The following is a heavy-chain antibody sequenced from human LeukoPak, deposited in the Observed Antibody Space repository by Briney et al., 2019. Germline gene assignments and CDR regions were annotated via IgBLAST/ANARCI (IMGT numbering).Heavy chain of an antibody. D-gene: IGHD4-17*01. CDR3: AKVDYGDYYFDY. CDR2: ISGSGGGT. V-gene: IGHV3-23*01. Sequence: GGSLRLSCAASGFTFSNYDMSWVRQAPGKGLEWVSSISGSGGGTYYADSVKGRFTISRGNSKNTLYLQVNSLRAEDTAVYYCAKVDYGDYYFDYWGQGTLVTVSS. J-gene: IGHJ4*02. CDR1: GFTFSNYD.